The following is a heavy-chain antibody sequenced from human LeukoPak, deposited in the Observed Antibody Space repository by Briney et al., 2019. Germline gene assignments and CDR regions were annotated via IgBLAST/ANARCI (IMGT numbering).Heavy chain of an antibody. V-gene: IGHV1-69*06. J-gene: IGHJ5*02. D-gene: IGHD6-6*01. CDR2: TIPIFGTA. CDR1: GGTFSSYA. Sequence: SVKVSCKASGGTFSSYAISWVRQAPGQGLEWMGGTIPIFGTANYAQKFQGRVTITADKSTSTAYMELSSLRSEDTAVYYCARDSSSSWGWFDPWGQGTLVTVSS. CDR3: ARDSSSSWGWFDP.